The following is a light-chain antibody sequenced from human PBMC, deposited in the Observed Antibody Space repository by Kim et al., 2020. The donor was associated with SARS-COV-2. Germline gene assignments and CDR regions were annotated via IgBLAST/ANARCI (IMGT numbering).Light chain of an antibody. CDR2: GAS. V-gene: IGKV3-15*01. Sequence: EVVMTQSPASLSVSPGDRTTLSCRASQSVSSYLAWYQQKPGQAPRLLIYGASTRATGIPARYSGSGSGTEFTLTINSLQSEDFAVYYCQKYNSTPRTFGQGTKVDIK. CDR3: QKYNSTPRT. J-gene: IGKJ1*01. CDR1: QSVSSY.